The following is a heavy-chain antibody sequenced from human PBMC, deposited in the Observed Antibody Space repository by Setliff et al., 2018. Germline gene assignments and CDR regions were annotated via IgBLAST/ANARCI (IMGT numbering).Heavy chain of an antibody. CDR1: GFTFSSYE. V-gene: IGHV3-48*03. CDR2: ISSTGGTT. CDR3: ARRQY. Sequence: QPGGSLRLSCAASGFTFSSYEMYWVRQAPGKGLEWVSFISSTGGTTSYADSVRGRFTLSRDNAKNSLYLQMNGLGVEDTAVYYCARRQYWGQGTLVTVSS. J-gene: IGHJ4*02. D-gene: IGHD4-4*01.